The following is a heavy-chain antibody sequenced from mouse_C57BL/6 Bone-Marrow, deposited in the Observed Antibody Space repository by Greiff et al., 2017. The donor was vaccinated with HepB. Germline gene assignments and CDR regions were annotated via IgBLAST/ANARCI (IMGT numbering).Heavy chain of an antibody. CDR1: GFTFSDYY. V-gene: IGHV5-12*01. CDR3: ARRGAY. Sequence: EVQLQESGGGLVQPGGSLKLSCAASGFTFSDYYMYWVRQTPEKRLEWVAYISNGGGSTYYPDTVKGRFTISRDNAKNTLYLQMSRLKSEDTAMYYCARRGAYWGQGTLVTVSA. J-gene: IGHJ3*01. CDR2: ISNGGGST.